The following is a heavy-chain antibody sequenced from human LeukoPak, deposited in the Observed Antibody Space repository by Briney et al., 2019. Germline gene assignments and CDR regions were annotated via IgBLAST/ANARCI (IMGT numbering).Heavy chain of an antibody. Sequence: SETLSLTCTVSGGSISSYYWSWIRQPPGKGLEWIGYIYYSGSTNYNPYLKSRVTISVDTSKNQFSLKLSSVTAADTAVYYCARARISYYYDSSGYFDYWGQGTLVTVSS. D-gene: IGHD3-22*01. J-gene: IGHJ4*02. CDR1: GGSISSYY. V-gene: IGHV4-59*01. CDR2: IYYSGST. CDR3: ARARISYYYDSSGYFDY.